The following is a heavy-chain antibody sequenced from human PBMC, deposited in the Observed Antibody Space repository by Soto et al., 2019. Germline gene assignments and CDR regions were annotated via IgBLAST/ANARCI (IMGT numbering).Heavy chain of an antibody. CDR3: AKDQIGVIISYFDY. CDR2: ISGSGGST. Sequence: EVQLLESGGGLVQPGGSLRLSCAASGFTFSSYAMSWVRQAPGKGLEWVSAISGSGGSTYYADSVKGRFTISRDNSKNTLYLQLNSLRAEDTAVYSCAKDQIGVIISYFDYWGQGTLVTVSS. CDR1: GFTFSSYA. D-gene: IGHD3-3*01. V-gene: IGHV3-23*01. J-gene: IGHJ4*02.